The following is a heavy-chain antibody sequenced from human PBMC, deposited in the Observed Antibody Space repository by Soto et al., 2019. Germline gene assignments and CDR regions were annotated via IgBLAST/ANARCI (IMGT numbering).Heavy chain of an antibody. V-gene: IGHV3-30*03. Sequence: QKQLVESGGGAVQPGRSLRLSCIASGFTGSGMHWIRQAPGKGLEWVADISNDGNQKWYADSVKGRFTISRDNSKNTVFLQMNGLRSEDTAMYYCVRGEGRNGHDTRFDYWGQGTLVTVSS. CDR1: GFTGSG. D-gene: IGHD5-12*01. CDR3: VRGEGRNGHDTRFDY. J-gene: IGHJ4*02. CDR2: ISNDGNQK.